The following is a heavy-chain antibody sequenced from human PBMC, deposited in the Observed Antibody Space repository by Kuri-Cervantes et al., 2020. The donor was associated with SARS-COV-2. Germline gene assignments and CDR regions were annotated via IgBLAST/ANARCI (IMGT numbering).Heavy chain of an antibody. J-gene: IGHJ5*02. CDR2: IYHSGST. D-gene: IGHD6-19*01. Sequence: LRLSCAVSGGSISSGGYSWSWIRQPPGKGLEWIGYIYHSGSTYYNPSLKSRVTISVDRSKNQFSLKLSSVTAADTAVYYRARESIAVAGTGGFDPWGQGTLVTVSS. CDR3: ARESIAVAGTGGFDP. CDR1: GGSISSGGYS. V-gene: IGHV4-30-2*01.